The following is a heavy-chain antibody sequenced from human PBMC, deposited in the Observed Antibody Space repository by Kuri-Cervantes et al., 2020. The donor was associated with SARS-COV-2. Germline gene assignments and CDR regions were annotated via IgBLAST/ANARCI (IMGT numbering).Heavy chain of an antibody. Sequence: GESLKISCAASGFTFSSYAMSRVRQAPGKGLEWVAVISYDGSNKYYADSVKGQFTISRDNSKNTLYLQMNSLRAEDTAVYYCVRDKLGGYSYYFDYWGQGTLVTVSS. CDR3: VRDKLGGYSYYFDY. CDR2: ISYDGSNK. D-gene: IGHD2-21*01. J-gene: IGHJ4*02. V-gene: IGHV3-30-3*01. CDR1: GFTFSSYA.